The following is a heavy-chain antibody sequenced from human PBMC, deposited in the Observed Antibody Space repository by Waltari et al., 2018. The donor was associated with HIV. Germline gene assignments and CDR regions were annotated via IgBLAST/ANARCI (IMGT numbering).Heavy chain of an antibody. J-gene: IGHJ6*02. CDR1: GFAVSNNY. CDR2: IYRGGDT. V-gene: IGHV3-53*02. Sequence: EVELVETGGDLMRPGGSLRLSCATSGFAVSNNYINWVRQAPGKGLELVSVIYRGGDTKYADSVKGRFLISRDNSKNTVLLQLNRLRVEDTAVYYCTGPDGDQGTSVTYYGMGVWGQGTTVTVSS. CDR3: TGPDGDQGTSVTYYGMGV. D-gene: IGHD4-17*01.